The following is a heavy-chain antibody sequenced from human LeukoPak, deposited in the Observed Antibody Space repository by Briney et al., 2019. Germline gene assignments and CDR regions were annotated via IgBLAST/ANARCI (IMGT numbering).Heavy chain of an antibody. J-gene: IGHJ4*02. CDR2: IYTSGST. D-gene: IGHD5-18*01. CDR3: ARITGYSYGSDY. CDR1: GGSISSGSYY. V-gene: IGHV4-61*02. Sequence: KPSETLSLTCTASGGSISSGSYYWSWIRQPAGKGLEWIGRIYTSGSTNYNPSLKSRVTISVDTSKNPFSLKLSSVTAADTAVYYCARITGYSYGSDYWGQGTLVTVSS.